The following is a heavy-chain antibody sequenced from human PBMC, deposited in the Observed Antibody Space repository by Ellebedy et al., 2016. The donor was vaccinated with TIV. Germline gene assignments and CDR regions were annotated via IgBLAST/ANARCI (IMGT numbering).Heavy chain of an antibody. J-gene: IGHJ6*03. D-gene: IGHD6-19*01. Sequence: GGSLRLSXAASGFTFSSYAMSWVRQAPGKGLEWVSAISGSGGSTYYADSVKGRFTISRDNSKNTLYLQMNSLRAEDTAVYYCAKLTAGGWYVSIYYYYMDVWGKGTTVTVSS. V-gene: IGHV3-23*01. CDR3: AKLTAGGWYVSIYYYYMDV. CDR2: ISGSGGST. CDR1: GFTFSSYA.